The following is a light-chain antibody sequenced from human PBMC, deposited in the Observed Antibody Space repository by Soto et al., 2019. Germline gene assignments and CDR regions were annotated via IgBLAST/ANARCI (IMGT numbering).Light chain of an antibody. CDR1: QSFSSY. Sequence: EIVLTQSPATLSLSPGERATLSCRASQSFSSYLAWYQQKPGQAPRLLIYDASKRATGIPARFSGRGSGTDFNLPISSLEPEDFAFYYCQQRSNWPPVITFGQGTRLEIK. CDR2: DAS. V-gene: IGKV3-11*01. CDR3: QQRSNWPPVIT. J-gene: IGKJ5*01.